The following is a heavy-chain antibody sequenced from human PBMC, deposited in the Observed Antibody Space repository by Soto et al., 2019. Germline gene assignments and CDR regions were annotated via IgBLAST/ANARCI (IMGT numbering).Heavy chain of an antibody. Sequence: QVHLVQSGGEVKKPGASVKISCLTSGYTFSNYGITWVRQAPGQGLEWVGWVNGDSGNTNYAQNMEGRVTMTTDAATATADMELRNLRSDDTATYYCARGTGLNDGSDLWGQGTVVSVSS. J-gene: IGHJ3*01. V-gene: IGHV1-18*01. CDR1: GYTFSNYG. CDR3: ARGTGLNDGSDL. CDR2: VNGDSGNT.